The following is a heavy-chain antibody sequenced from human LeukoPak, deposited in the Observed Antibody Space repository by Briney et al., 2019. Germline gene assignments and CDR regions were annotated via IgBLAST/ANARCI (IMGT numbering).Heavy chain of an antibody. D-gene: IGHD5-12*01. V-gene: IGHV3-74*01. CDR1: GFTFSTYW. Sequence: GGALRLSCAASGFTFSTYWVHWVREAPGKGRLWVSHINPDGSRTDYADSVRGRFTISRDNSKSTLYLQMYSLRAEDTAVYYCARDYRNIVATRTHDAFDIWGQGTMVTVSS. CDR2: INPDGSRT. J-gene: IGHJ3*02. CDR3: ARDYRNIVATRTHDAFDI.